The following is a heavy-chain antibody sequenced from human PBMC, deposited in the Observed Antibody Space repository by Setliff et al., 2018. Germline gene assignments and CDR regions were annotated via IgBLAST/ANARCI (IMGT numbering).Heavy chain of an antibody. CDR1: GNIFTGHF. D-gene: IGHD6-19*01. Sequence: ASVKVSCKASGNIFTGHFLHWVRQAPGQGLEWMGWINPDTGDTHYPVNFQGRVTMTRDTSISTGSMELSRLRSDDTAVYYCARGSVEYSRGWYYFDYWAQGTLVTVSS. CDR2: INPDTGDT. CDR3: ARGSVEYSRGWYYFDY. J-gene: IGHJ4*02. V-gene: IGHV1-2*02.